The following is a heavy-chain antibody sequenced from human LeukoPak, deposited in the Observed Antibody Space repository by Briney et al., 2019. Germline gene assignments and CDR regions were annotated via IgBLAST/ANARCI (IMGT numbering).Heavy chain of an antibody. CDR1: GFTFDDYG. Sequence: GGSLRLSCAASGFTFDDYGMSWVRQAPGKGLEWVSGINWNGGSTGYADSVKGRFTISRDNAKNSLYLQMNSLRAEDTALYYCARYPEQGQNYYDSSGYSDYWGQGTLVTVSS. CDR3: ARYPEQGQNYYDSSGYSDY. CDR2: INWNGGST. V-gene: IGHV3-20*04. D-gene: IGHD3-22*01. J-gene: IGHJ4*02.